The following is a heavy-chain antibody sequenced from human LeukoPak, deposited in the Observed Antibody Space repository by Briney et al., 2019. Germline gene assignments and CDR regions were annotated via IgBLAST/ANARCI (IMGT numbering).Heavy chain of an antibody. V-gene: IGHV3-21*01. J-gene: IGHJ4*02. CDR1: GFTFSSYS. CDR2: IGSTSSYI. Sequence: GGSLRLSCAASGFTFSSYSMNWVRQAAGNGLEWVSSIGSTSSYIYYADSVKGRFTISRDNAKNSLSLQMNSLRAEDTAMYYCARDWVHCSGGTCSTDYWGQGTLVTVSS. CDR3: ARDWVHCSGGTCSTDY. D-gene: IGHD2-15*01.